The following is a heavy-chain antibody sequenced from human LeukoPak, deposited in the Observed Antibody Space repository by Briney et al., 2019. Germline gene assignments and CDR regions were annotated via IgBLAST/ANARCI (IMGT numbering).Heavy chain of an antibody. CDR2: INAGNGNT. D-gene: IGHD3-10*01. Sequence: ASVKVSCKAPGYTFTSYAMHWVRQAPGQRLEWMGWINAGNGNTKYSQKFQGRVTITRDTSASTAYMELSSLRSEDTAVYYCARGPQLLWFGELPGPLDYWGQGTLVTVSS. J-gene: IGHJ4*02. CDR3: ARGPQLLWFGELPGPLDY. V-gene: IGHV1-3*01. CDR1: GYTFTSYA.